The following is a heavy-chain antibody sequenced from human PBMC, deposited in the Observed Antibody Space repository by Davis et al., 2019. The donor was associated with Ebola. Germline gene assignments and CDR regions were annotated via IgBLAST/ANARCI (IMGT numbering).Heavy chain of an antibody. V-gene: IGHV3-48*04. D-gene: IGHD4-11*01. CDR1: GFTFSSYS. CDR3: ARDLRGTTVNSYYYYYGMDV. CDR2: ISSSSSTI. Sequence: PGGSLRLSCAASGFTFSSYSMNWVRQAPGKGLEWVSYISSSSSTIYYADSVKGRFTISRDNAKNSLYLQMNSLRAEDTAVYYCARDLRGTTVNSYYYYYGMDVWGQGTTVTVSS. J-gene: IGHJ6*02.